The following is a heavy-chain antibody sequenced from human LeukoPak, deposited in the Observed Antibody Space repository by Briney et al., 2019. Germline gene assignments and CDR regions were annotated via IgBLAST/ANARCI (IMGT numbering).Heavy chain of an antibody. V-gene: IGHV3-7*01. CDR2: IKQDGSEK. J-gene: IGHJ6*04. CDR3: AELGITMIGGV. CDR1: GFTFIRFW. Sequence: PGGSLRLSCAASGFTFIRFWMSWVRQAPGKGLEWVANIKQDGSEKYYVDSVKGRFTISRDNAKNSLYLQMNSLRAEDTAVYYCAELGITMIGGVWGKGTTVTISS. D-gene: IGHD3-10*02.